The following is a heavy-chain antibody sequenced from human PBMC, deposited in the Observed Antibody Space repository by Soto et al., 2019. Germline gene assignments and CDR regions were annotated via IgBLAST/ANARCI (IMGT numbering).Heavy chain of an antibody. CDR3: ATALGSGRIP. D-gene: IGHD6-25*01. J-gene: IGHJ5*02. CDR1: GYSFTDSH. V-gene: IGHV1-2*02. CDR2: IAPSSGGT. Sequence: QVQLVQSGAEVKKPGASVKVSCKTYGYSFTDSHRHWVRQAPGQGLEWMGWIAPSSGGTKFARKFQGRLTMTRDTSISTAYMELSSLGSDDTAVYFCATALGSGRIPWGQGTLVTVSS.